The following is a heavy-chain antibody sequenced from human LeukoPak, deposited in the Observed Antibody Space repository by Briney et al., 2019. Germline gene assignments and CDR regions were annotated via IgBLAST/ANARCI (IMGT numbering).Heavy chain of an antibody. V-gene: IGHV4-30-4*08. J-gene: IGHJ4*02. D-gene: IGHD5-18*01. Sequence: SETLSLTCTVSGGSISSGDYYWSWIRQPPGKGLEWIGYIYYSGSTYYNPSLKSRVTISVDTSKNQFSLKLSSVTAADTAVYYCASSWGYSYGWSPFDYWGQGTLVTVSS. CDR1: GGSISSGDYY. CDR2: IYYSGST. CDR3: ASSWGYSYGWSPFDY.